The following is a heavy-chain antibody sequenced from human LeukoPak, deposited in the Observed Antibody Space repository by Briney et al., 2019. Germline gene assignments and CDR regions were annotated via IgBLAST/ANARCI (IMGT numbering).Heavy chain of an antibody. D-gene: IGHD2-2*02. V-gene: IGHV1-2*02. CDR2: INPNSGGT. J-gene: IGHJ4*02. CDR1: GYTFTGYY. CDR3: AREGRRVVPAAINY. Sequence: GASVKVSCKASGYTFTGYYMHWVRQAHGQGLEWMGGINPNSGGTKYAQKFQGRVTMTRDTSISTAYMELSRLRSDDTAVYYCAREGRRVVPAAINYWGQGTLVTVSS.